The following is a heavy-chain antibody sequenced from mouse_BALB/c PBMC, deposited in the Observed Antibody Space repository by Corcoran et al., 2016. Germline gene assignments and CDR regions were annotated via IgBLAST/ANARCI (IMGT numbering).Heavy chain of an antibody. J-gene: IGHJ1*01. CDR1: GYSITSGYY. V-gene: IGHV3-6*02. Sequence: DVQLQESGPGLVKPSQSLSLTCSVTGYSITSGYYWNWIRQFPGNKLEWMGYISYDGSNNYNPSLKNLISITRDTSKNQFFLKLNSVTTEDTATYYCARKESPPYFDVWGAGTTVTVSS. CDR2: ISYDGSN. CDR3: ARKESPPYFDV.